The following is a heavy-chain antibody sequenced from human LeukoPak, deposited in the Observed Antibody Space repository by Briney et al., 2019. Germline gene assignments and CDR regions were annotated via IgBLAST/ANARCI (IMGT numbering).Heavy chain of an antibody. J-gene: IGHJ4*02. V-gene: IGHV3-23*01. CDR3: AKDDSYGGNSNFDY. CDR1: GFSFSNYA. Sequence: GGSLRLSCAASGFSFSNYAMAWVRQVSGKGLEWVSAISGRGASTYYADSVEGRFTISRDNAKNSLYLQMNSLRAEDTALYYCAKDDSYGGNSNFDYWGQGTLVTVSS. CDR2: ISGRGAST. D-gene: IGHD4-17*01.